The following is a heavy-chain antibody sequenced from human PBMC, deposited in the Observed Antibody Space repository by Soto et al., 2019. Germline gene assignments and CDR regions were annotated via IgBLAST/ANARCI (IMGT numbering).Heavy chain of an antibody. CDR2: INHSGST. CDR3: ARYRRGYHNAFAI. Sequence: QVQLQQWGAGLLKPSETLSLTCAVYGGSFSGYYWSWIRQPPGKGLEWIGEINHSGSTNNNPSLKSRVTLSVDTSKNQFSLKLSSVTAADTAVYYCARYRRGYHNAFAIWGQGTMVTVSS. D-gene: IGHD2-2*01. V-gene: IGHV4-34*01. J-gene: IGHJ3*02. CDR1: GGSFSGYY.